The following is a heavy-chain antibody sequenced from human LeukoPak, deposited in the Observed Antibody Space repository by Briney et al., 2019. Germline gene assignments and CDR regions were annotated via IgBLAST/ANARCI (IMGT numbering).Heavy chain of an antibody. Sequence: GGPLRLSCAASGFTVSSYWMHWVRQAPAKGLVWVSRMSSGRSTSYADSVKGRFTISRDDAKNTLYLQMNSLRDEDTAVYYCARYGMGSDTNWGQGTQVTVSS. V-gene: IGHV3-74*01. CDR3: ARYGMGSDTN. CDR2: MSSGRST. J-gene: IGHJ4*02. D-gene: IGHD3-10*01. CDR1: GFTVSSYW.